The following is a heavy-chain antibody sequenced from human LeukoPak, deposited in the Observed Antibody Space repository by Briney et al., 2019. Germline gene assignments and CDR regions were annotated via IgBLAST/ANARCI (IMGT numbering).Heavy chain of an antibody. CDR1: GYTFTSYA. CDR2: INAGNGNT. D-gene: IGHD3-3*01. J-gene: IGHJ4*02. V-gene: IGHV1-3*01. CDR3: ARATIFGVPTYDY. Sequence: ASVMVSCKASGYTFTSYAMHWVRQAPGQRLEWMGWINAGNGNTKYSQKFQGRVTITRDTSASTAYMELSSLRSEDTAVYYCARATIFGVPTYDYWGQGTLVTVSS.